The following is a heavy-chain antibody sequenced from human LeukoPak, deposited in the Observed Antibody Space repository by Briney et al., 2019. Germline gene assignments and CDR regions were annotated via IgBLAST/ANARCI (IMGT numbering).Heavy chain of an antibody. CDR2: INPNSGGT. CDR3: ARDRDTAMVQYYFDY. Sequence: ASVKVSCKASGYTFTGYYMHWVRQAPGQGLEWMGWINPNSGGTNYAQKFQGWVTMTRDTSISTAYMELSRLRSDDTAVYYCARDRDTAMVQYYFDYWGRGTLVTVSS. CDR1: GYTFTGYY. V-gene: IGHV1-2*04. D-gene: IGHD5-18*01. J-gene: IGHJ4*02.